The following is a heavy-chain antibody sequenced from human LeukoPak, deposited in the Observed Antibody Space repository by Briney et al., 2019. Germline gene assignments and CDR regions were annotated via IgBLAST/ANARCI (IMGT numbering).Heavy chain of an antibody. CDR3: ARDPRYSGYKSPLR. CDR1: GFTFSRYW. J-gene: IGHJ4*02. Sequence: GGSLRLSCTVSGFTFSRYWMSWVRQAPGKGLEWVANIKQDGSGKHYVDSVKGRFTITRDNAKNSLYLQMNSLRAEDTAVYYCARDPRYSGYKSPLRWGQGTLVTVSS. CDR2: IKQDGSGK. V-gene: IGHV3-7*01. D-gene: IGHD5-12*01.